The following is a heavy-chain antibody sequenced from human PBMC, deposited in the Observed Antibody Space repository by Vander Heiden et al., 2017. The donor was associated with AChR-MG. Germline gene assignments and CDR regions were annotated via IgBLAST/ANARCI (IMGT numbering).Heavy chain of an antibody. Sequence: QVQLVASGGGVVQPGRSLRLCCAGSGVTFSSHGMRWVRQAPGKGLGWVAVIWYDGSNKYYADSVKGRFTISRDNSKNTLYLQMNSLRAEDTAVYYCARGGRAPKGPFDPWGQGTLVTVSS. CDR2: IWYDGSNK. D-gene: IGHD3-10*01. V-gene: IGHV3-33*01. CDR1: GVTFSSHG. J-gene: IGHJ5*02. CDR3: ARGGRAPKGPFDP.